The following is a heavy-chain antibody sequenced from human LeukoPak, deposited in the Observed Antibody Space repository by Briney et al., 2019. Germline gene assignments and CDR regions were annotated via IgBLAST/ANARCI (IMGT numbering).Heavy chain of an antibody. V-gene: IGHV4-30-4*08. Sequence: SGTLSLTCTVSGGSISSGDYYWSWIRQPPGKGLEWIGYIYYSGSTYYNPSLKSRVTISVDTSKNQFSLKLSSVTAADTAVYYCARGLRSHYYYYYYMDVWGKGTTVTVSS. J-gene: IGHJ6*03. D-gene: IGHD4-17*01. CDR1: GGSISSGDYY. CDR3: ARGLRSHYYYYYYMDV. CDR2: IYYSGST.